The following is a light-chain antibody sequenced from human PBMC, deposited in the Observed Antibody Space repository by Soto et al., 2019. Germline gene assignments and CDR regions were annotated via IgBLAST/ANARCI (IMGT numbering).Light chain of an antibody. Sequence: IVLTQSPGTLSLSPGERATLSCRASQSVSSSYSAWYQQKPGQAPRLLIYGASSRATGIPDMFSGSGSGTDFTLTISRLEPEDFAVYYCQQYGSSPRTFGQGTKVDIK. CDR3: QQYGSSPRT. J-gene: IGKJ1*01. CDR2: GAS. V-gene: IGKV3-20*01. CDR1: QSVSSSY.